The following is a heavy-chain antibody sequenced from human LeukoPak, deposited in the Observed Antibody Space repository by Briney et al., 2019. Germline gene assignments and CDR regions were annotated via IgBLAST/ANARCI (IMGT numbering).Heavy chain of an antibody. J-gene: IGHJ4*02. CDR1: GGSISSYY. CDR2: IYYSGST. Sequence: SETLSLTCTVSGGSISSYYWSWIRQPPGKGLEWIGYIYYSGSTNYNPSLKSRVTISVDRSKNQFSLKLSSVTAADTAVYYCARLYRYRYCSSTSCSSNDYWGQGTLVTVSS. CDR3: ARLYRYRYCSSTSCSSNDY. V-gene: IGHV4-59*12. D-gene: IGHD2-2*01.